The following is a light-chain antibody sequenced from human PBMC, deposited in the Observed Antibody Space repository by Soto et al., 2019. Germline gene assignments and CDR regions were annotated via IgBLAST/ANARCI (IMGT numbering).Light chain of an antibody. CDR2: EVN. J-gene: IGLJ2*01. CDR1: SSDVGGYNY. Sequence: QSALTQPASVSGSPGQSITIFCTGTSSDVGGYNYVSWYQQYPGKAPKLMIYEVNNRPSGVSNRFSGSKSGNTASRTISGLQADDEADYYCSSYTTDNTRVFGGGTKVTVL. CDR3: SSYTTDNTRV. V-gene: IGLV2-14*01.